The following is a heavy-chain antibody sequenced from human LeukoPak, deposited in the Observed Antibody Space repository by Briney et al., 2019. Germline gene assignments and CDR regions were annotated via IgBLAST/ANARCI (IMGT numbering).Heavy chain of an antibody. J-gene: IGHJ4*02. CDR1: GDSFISSNYY. Sequence: PSETLSLTCTVSGDSFISSNYYWGWIRQPPGKGLEWIGSIYYSGSTYYNPSLQSRVTMSVDTSKNQFSLRLSSVTAADTAVYYCARLSAWGTYRAPKLTWGQGTLVTVSS. CDR3: ARLSAWGTYRAPKLT. D-gene: IGHD3-16*02. V-gene: IGHV4-39*01. CDR2: IYYSGST.